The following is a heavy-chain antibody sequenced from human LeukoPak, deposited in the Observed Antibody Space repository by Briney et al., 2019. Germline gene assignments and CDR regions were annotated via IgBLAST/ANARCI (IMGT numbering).Heavy chain of an antibody. Sequence: GGSLRLSCAASGFTFSSYSMNWVRQAPGKGLEWVSSISSSSSYIYYADSVKGRFTISRDNAKNSLYLQMNSLRAEDTAVYYCARDKSSGWYSALGYWGQGTLVTVSS. J-gene: IGHJ4*02. CDR3: ARDKSSGWYSALGY. CDR2: ISSSSSYI. V-gene: IGHV3-21*01. D-gene: IGHD6-19*01. CDR1: GFTFSSYS.